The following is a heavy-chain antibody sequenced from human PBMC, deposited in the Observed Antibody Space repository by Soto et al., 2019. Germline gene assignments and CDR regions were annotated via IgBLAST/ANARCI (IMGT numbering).Heavy chain of an antibody. CDR1: GFTFSSNS. CDR2: ISSGSSYI. V-gene: IGHV3-21*06. CDR3: ARSSGGSGKLWNYYGMDV. D-gene: IGHD3-10*01. Sequence: EVQLVESGGRLVKPGGSLRLSCAASGFTFSSNSMNWVRQAPGKWLEWVSSISSGSSYIYYADSVKGRFTISRDNAKNSLSLQMISLIAEDTAVYYCARSSGGSGKLWNYYGMDVWGQGTTVTVSS. J-gene: IGHJ6*02.